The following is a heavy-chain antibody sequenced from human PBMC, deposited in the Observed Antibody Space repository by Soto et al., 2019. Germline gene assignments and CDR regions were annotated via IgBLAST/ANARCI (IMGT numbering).Heavy chain of an antibody. Sequence: PGGSLRLSCAASGFTFSSYGMHWVRQAPGKGLEWVAVISYDGSNKYYADSVKGRFTISRDNSKNTLYLQMNSLRAEDTAVYYCAKDLTTEYYFDYWGQGTLVTVSS. J-gene: IGHJ4*02. CDR2: ISYDGSNK. D-gene: IGHD1-26*01. V-gene: IGHV3-30*18. CDR1: GFTFSSYG. CDR3: AKDLTTEYYFDY.